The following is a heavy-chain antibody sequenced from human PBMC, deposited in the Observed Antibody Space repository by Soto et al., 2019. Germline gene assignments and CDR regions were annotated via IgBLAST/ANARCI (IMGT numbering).Heavy chain of an antibody. CDR3: TRDLNHDTGP. CDR2: VWYDGTTK. D-gene: IGHD2-8*02. Sequence: SLRLSCAASGSTFSNYGVHWVRQAPGKGLEWVAVVWYDGTTKFYPDSVKGRFTISRDNAKNSVFLQMNSLRGEDTALYYCTRDLNHDTGPWGQGTQVTVS. V-gene: IGHV3-33*01. CDR1: GSTFSNYG. J-gene: IGHJ5*02.